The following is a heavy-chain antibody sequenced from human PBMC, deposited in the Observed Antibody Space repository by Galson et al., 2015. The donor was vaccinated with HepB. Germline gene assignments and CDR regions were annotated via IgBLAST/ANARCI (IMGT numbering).Heavy chain of an antibody. Sequence: SLRLSCAASGFIFSGSAIDWVRQASGKGPEWVGRIRSKANYYANLYVPSLKGRFTISSDDSKNMAYLHMRSLKTEDTAVYYCIRLGDVSGYSSSWGQGTLVTVSS. D-gene: IGHD2-2*01. CDR3: IRLGDVSGYSSS. CDR1: GFIFSGSA. J-gene: IGHJ4*02. CDR2: IRSKANYYAN. V-gene: IGHV3-73*01.